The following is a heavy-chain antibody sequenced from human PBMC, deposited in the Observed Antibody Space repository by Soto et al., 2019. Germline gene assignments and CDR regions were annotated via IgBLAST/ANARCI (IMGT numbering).Heavy chain of an antibody. Sequence: VKVSCKASGGTFSSYAISWVRQAPGQGLEWMGGITPIFGRANYAQKFQGRVTITADESTSTAYMELSSLRSEDTAVYFCAREYKWNDVRYGMDVWGQGTTVTVSS. V-gene: IGHV1-69*01. CDR2: ITPIFGRA. CDR3: AREYKWNDVRYGMDV. D-gene: IGHD1-20*01. J-gene: IGHJ6*02. CDR1: GGTFSSYA.